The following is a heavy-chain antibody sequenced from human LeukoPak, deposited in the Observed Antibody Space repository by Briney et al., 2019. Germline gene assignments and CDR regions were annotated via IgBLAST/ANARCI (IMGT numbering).Heavy chain of an antibody. Sequence: GGSLRLSCAASGLTFSRHWMTWVRQAPGKGLEWVANIKHDGSEKNYVDSVKDRFTISRDNAKSSLYLQMNSLRAEDTAVYYCATPLDYYDRSDSHQGGDWGQGTLVTVSS. D-gene: IGHD3-22*01. CDR1: GLTFSRHW. V-gene: IGHV3-7*03. J-gene: IGHJ4*02. CDR2: IKHDGSEK. CDR3: ATPLDYYDRSDSHQGGD.